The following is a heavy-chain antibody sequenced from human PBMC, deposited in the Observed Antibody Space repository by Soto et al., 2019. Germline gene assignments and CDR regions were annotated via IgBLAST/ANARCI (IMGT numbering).Heavy chain of an antibody. Sequence: QPGGSLRLSCAASGFTFSSYAMSWVRQAPGKGLEWVSAISGSGGSTYYADSVKGRFTISRDNSKNTLYLQMNSLRAEDTAVYYCAKASPRSNPLLGMVRGVKPGPFDYWGQGTLVTVSS. CDR2: ISGSGGST. CDR3: AKASPRSNPLLGMVRGVKPGPFDY. V-gene: IGHV3-23*01. J-gene: IGHJ4*02. D-gene: IGHD3-10*01. CDR1: GFTFSSYA.